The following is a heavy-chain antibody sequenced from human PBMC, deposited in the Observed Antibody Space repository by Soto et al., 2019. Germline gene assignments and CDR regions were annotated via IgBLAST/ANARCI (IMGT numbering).Heavy chain of an antibody. CDR1: GFTFSSYD. V-gene: IGHV3-13*01. D-gene: IGHD3-10*01. CDR2: ISTAGDT. J-gene: IGHJ5*02. Sequence: EVQLVESGGGLVQPGGSLRLSCAASGFTFSSYDMHWVRQATGKGLEWVAAISTAGDTYYPGAVKGRFTNSRENAKNSLYLQMNSLRAGDTAVYYCARAAGSGTGMYNWFDPWGQGTLVNVSS. CDR3: ARAAGSGTGMYNWFDP.